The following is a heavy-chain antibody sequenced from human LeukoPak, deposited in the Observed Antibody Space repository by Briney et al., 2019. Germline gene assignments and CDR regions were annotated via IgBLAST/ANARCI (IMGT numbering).Heavy chain of an antibody. Sequence: GGSLRLSCAASGFTFSRYWMSWVRQAPGKRLEWVANIKHDGSEKYYVDSVKGRFTISRDNAKNSLSLQMNSLRAEDTAVYYCARAYYGSGSYSFDYWGQGTLVTVSS. J-gene: IGHJ4*02. V-gene: IGHV3-7*01. D-gene: IGHD3-10*01. CDR1: GFTFSRYW. CDR2: IKHDGSEK. CDR3: ARAYYGSGSYSFDY.